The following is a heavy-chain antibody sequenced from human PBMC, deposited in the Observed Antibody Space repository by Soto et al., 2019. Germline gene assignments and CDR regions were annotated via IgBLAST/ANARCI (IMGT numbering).Heavy chain of an antibody. CDR3: KTGGGVDV. J-gene: IGHJ6*02. Sequence: PGGLLRVRCGASGVTCRNAGGNWIRQAPGKGLEWVGRIKSKTDGGTIDYAAPVKGRFSISRHDSKDTLYLQMNSLKTEDTAVYFCKTGGGVDVWGQGTTVTVSS. V-gene: IGHV3-15*07. CDR1: GVTCRNAG. CDR2: IKSKTDGGTI.